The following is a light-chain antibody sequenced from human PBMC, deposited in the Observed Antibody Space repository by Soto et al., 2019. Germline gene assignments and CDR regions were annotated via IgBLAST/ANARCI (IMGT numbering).Light chain of an antibody. CDR1: QNIGSW. Sequence: DIQMTQSPSTLSASVGDRVTITCRASQNIGSWLAWYQQKPGKAPKFLIYDASSVQSGVPSRFSGSGAGTEFTLTISRQQPEDFATYYCQKYNSAPLTFGGGTKVDIK. J-gene: IGKJ4*01. V-gene: IGKV1-5*01. CDR3: QKYNSAPLT. CDR2: DAS.